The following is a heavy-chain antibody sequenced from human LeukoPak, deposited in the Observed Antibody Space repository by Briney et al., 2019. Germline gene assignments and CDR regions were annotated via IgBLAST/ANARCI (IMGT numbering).Heavy chain of an antibody. Sequence: PSETLSLTCTVSGGSISSSSYYWGWIRQPPGKGLEWIGSIYYSGSTYYNPSLKSRVTISVDTSKNQFSLKLSSVTAADTAVYYCARQYSPLNYYDSSGYDAFDIWGQGTMVTVSS. J-gene: IGHJ3*02. CDR3: ARQYSPLNYYDSSGYDAFDI. CDR1: GGSISSSSYY. D-gene: IGHD3-22*01. V-gene: IGHV4-39*01. CDR2: IYYSGST.